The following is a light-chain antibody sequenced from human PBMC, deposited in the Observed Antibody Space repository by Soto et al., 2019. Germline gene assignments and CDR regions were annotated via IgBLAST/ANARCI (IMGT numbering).Light chain of an antibody. Sequence: DIVMTQSPLSLPVTPGEPASISCRSSQSLLHSNGYNYLDWYLQKPGQSPQLLIDLGSNRASGVPDRFSGSGSGTDFTLKISRVEAEDVGVYYCMQARQTPPWTFGQGTKVEIK. CDR1: QSLLHSNGYNY. CDR2: LGS. J-gene: IGKJ1*01. V-gene: IGKV2-28*01. CDR3: MQARQTPPWT.